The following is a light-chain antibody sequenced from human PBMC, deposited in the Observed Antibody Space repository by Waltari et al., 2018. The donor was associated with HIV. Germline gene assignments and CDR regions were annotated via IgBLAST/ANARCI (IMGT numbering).Light chain of an antibody. V-gene: IGLV3-25*03. J-gene: IGLJ3*02. CDR2: KDS. CDR1: SLPKQY. Sequence: SYELTQPPSVSVSPGQTARITCSGDSLPKQYAYWYQQRPGPAPVLVIYKDSERPSAIPERFSGSRSGTTFTLTISGVQADDEADYYCQSADSSGSSWVFGGGTKLTV. CDR3: QSADSSGSSWV.